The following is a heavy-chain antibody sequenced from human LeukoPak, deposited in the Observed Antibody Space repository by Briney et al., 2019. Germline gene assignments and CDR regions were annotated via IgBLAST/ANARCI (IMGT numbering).Heavy chain of an antibody. Sequence: TGGSLGLSCAASGFTFSSYSMNWVRQAPGKGLEWVSYISSSSSTIYYADSVKGRFTISRDNAKNSLYLQMNSLRAEDTAVYYCARAQYSSSSAFDIWGQGTMVTVSS. V-gene: IGHV3-48*01. CDR3: ARAQYSSSSAFDI. D-gene: IGHD6-6*01. CDR2: ISSSSSTI. CDR1: GFTFSSYS. J-gene: IGHJ3*02.